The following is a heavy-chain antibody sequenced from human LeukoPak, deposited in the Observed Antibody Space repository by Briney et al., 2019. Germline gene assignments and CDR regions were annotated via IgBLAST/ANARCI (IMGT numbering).Heavy chain of an antibody. CDR3: AASKGLTDAFDI. CDR1: GFTFSSYW. V-gene: IGHV3-33*08. J-gene: IGHJ3*02. D-gene: IGHD6-19*01. CDR2: IWYDGSNK. Sequence: GGSLRLSCAASGFTFSSYWMSWVRQAPGKGLEWVAVIWYDGSNKYYADSVKGRFTISRDNSKNTLYLQMNSLRAEDTAVYYCAASKGLTDAFDIWGQGTMVTVSS.